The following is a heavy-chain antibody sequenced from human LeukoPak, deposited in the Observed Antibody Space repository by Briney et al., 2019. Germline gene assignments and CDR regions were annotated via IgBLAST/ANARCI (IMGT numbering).Heavy chain of an antibody. Sequence: SQTLSLTCTVSGGSISSGSYYWSWIRQPAGKGLEWIGRIYTSGSTNYNPSLKSRVIISADTSKNQFSLYFHSVTAADTAVYFCGSSHSSSWYDFWGQGTLVTVSS. J-gene: IGHJ4*02. CDR2: IYTSGST. CDR3: GSSHSSSWYDF. CDR1: GGSISSGSYY. V-gene: IGHV4-61*02. D-gene: IGHD6-13*01.